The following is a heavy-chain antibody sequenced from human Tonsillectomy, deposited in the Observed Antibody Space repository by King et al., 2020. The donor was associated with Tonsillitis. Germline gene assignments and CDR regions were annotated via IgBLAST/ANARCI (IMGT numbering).Heavy chain of an antibody. J-gene: IGHJ1*01. Sequence: VKLVESGGGVVQPGRSLRLSCAASGFTFSSYGMHWVRQATGKGLEWVAVISYDGSNKYYADSVKGRFTISRDNSKNTLYLQMNSLRAADTAVYYCARGGKLWFGERYFQHWGQGTLVTVSS. CDR2: ISYDGSNK. CDR1: GFTFSSYG. D-gene: IGHD3-10*01. CDR3: ARGGKLWFGERYFQH. V-gene: IGHV3-33*05.